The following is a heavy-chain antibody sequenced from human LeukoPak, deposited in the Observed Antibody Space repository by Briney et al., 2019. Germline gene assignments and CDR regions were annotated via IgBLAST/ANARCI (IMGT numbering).Heavy chain of an antibody. CDR3: ATWAFNHGFDV. D-gene: IGHD1-26*01. J-gene: IGHJ6*02. V-gene: IGHV3-43*02. CDR2: ITNDGGKT. CDR1: GFAFHAFD. Sequence: GGSLRLSCAASGFAFHAFDMYWVRQAPGKGLEWVSRITNDGGKTYYADSVRGRFTISRDNSQNSLYLPMNSLRTGAPASYYWATWAFNHGFDVWGQGTTVTVSS.